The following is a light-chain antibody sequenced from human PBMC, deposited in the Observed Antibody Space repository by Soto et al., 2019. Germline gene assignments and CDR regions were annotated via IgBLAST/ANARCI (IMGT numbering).Light chain of an antibody. V-gene: IGLV1-40*01. CDR1: SSNIGAGYD. Sequence: QPVLTQPPSVSGAPGQRVTISCTGSSSNIGAGYDVHWYQQLPGTAPKLLVSGDTNRPSGVPDRFSGSKSGTSASLAITGLRAEDEADYYCQSLDSSLSGWVFGGGTKLTVL. J-gene: IGLJ3*02. CDR2: GDT. CDR3: QSLDSSLSGWV.